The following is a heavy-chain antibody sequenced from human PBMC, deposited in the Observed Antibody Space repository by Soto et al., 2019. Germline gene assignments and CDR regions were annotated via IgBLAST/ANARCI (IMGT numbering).Heavy chain of an antibody. CDR2: IYYSGST. J-gene: IGHJ5*02. Sequence: SETLSLTCTVSGGSISSGDYYWSWIRQPPGKGLEWIGYIYYSGSTYYNPSLKSRVTISVDTSKNQFSLKLSSVTAADTAVYYCARGPQWWLVQGTNWLDPWGQGTLVTVYS. CDR3: ARGPQWWLVQGTNWLDP. CDR1: GGSISSGDYY. V-gene: IGHV4-30-4*01. D-gene: IGHD6-19*01.